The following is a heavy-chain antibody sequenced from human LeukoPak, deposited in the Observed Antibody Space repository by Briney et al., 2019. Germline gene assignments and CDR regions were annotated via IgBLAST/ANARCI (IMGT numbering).Heavy chain of an antibody. CDR1: VDSITTYH. J-gene: IGHJ5*02. Sequence: PSETLSLTRTVSVDSITTYHWNWIRKPPEKGREWIGYIKSTRSSNYNPSLNSRVTLSADTSRHQTVLTLSTVTPADTPLYFSARDKQHPYGGFFDPWGQGNLVTVSS. CDR2: IKSTRSS. V-gene: IGHV4-59*01. CDR3: ARDKQHPYGGFFDP. D-gene: IGHD1/OR15-1a*01.